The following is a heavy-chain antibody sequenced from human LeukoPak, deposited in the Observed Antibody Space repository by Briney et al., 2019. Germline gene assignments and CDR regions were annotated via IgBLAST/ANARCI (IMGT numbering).Heavy chain of an antibody. Sequence: ASVKVSCKASGYTFTGYYMHWVRQAPGQGLEWMGRINPNSGGTNYAQKFQGRVTMTRDTPISTAYMELSRLRSDDTAVYYCARDLDQYSGRFGGFGHDFWGQGTLVTVSS. CDR3: ARDLDQYSGRFGGFGHDF. V-gene: IGHV1-2*06. CDR2: INPNSGGT. J-gene: IGHJ4*02. CDR1: GYTFTGYY. D-gene: IGHD1-26*01.